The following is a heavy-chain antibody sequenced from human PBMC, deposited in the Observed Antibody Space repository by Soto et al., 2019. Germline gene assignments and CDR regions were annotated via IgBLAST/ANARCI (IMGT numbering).Heavy chain of an antibody. D-gene: IGHD6-19*01. V-gene: IGHV4-39*01. J-gene: IGHJ5*02. CDR1: GGSINSSSYF. CDR2: IYSSGST. CDR3: ARHYSSGSRNWFDP. Sequence: QLQLQESGPGLVKPSETLSLTCSVSGGSINSSSYFWGWVRQPPGKGLEWIGSIYSSGSTYYNPSLRSRVTRSVDTSKNQFSLKLSSVTAADTAVFYCARHYSSGSRNWFDPWGQGTLVTVSS.